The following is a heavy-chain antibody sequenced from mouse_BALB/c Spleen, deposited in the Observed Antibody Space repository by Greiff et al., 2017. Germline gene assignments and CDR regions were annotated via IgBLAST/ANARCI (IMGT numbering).Heavy chain of an antibody. J-gene: IGHJ3*01. Sequence: EVKLEESGGGLVQPGESLKLSCESNEYEFPSHDMSWVRKTPEKRLELVAAINSDGGSTYYPDTMERRFIISRDNTKKTLYLQMSSLRSEDTALYYCARRSTMVTWFAYWGQGTLVTVSA. D-gene: IGHD2-1*01. CDR3: ARRSTMVTWFAY. CDR2: INSDGGST. CDR1: EYEFPSHD. V-gene: IGHV5-2*03.